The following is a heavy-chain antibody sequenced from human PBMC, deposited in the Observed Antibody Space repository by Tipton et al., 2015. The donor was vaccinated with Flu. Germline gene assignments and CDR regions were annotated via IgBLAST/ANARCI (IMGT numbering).Heavy chain of an antibody. V-gene: IGHV3-53*01. CDR2: LYSSGGT. Sequence: SLRLSCAASGFNVGSYYMSWVRQAPGKGPEWVSVLYSSGGTEYAESVQGRFIIARDKSRNMVTLQMNSLRAEDTAMYYCARGIDDYESGDYHTLGAFDIWDQGTMVTASS. D-gene: IGHD3-10*01. J-gene: IGHJ3*02. CDR1: GFNVGSYY. CDR3: ARGIDDYESGDYHTLGAFDI.